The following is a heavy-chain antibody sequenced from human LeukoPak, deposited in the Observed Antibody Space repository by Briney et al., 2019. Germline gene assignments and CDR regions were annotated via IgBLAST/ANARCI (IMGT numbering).Heavy chain of an antibody. CDR2: INTNTGNP. CDR1: GYTFTSYA. J-gene: IGHJ4*02. CDR3: ATFSDYVPY. D-gene: IGHD5-12*01. Sequence: ASVKVSCKASGYTFTSYAMNWVRQAPGQGLEWMGWINTNTGNPTYAQAFTGRFFFSLDTSVSTAYLQISSLKSEDTAVYYCATFSDYVPYWGQGTLVTVSS. V-gene: IGHV7-4-1*02.